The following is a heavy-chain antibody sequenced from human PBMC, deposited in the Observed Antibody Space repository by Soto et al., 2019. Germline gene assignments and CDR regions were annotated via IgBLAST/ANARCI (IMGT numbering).Heavy chain of an antibody. Sequence: PGGSLRLSCAVSGFAIRDYYMSWVRQAPGKGLEWVSVVYLGDSTFYADSVKGRFTIFRDDSKNTLYLQMNSLRAEDTAVYYCAGGLLRGPLHYCGPGTLVTASS. V-gene: IGHV3-53*01. CDR2: VYLGDST. CDR1: GFAIRDYY. J-gene: IGHJ4*02. CDR3: AGGLLRGPLHY. D-gene: IGHD3-3*01.